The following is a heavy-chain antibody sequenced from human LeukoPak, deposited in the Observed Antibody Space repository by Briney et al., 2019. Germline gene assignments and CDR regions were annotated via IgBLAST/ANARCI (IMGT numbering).Heavy chain of an antibody. V-gene: IGHV2-5*01. CDR1: GGSISSYYW. Sequence: TLSITCSVSGGSISSYYWSWIREPPGKALEWLALIYWNDDKRYSPSLKSRLTITKDTSKNQVVLTMTNMDPVDTATYYCAHLYSSSWYRLYNWFDPWGQGTLVTVSS. J-gene: IGHJ5*02. CDR2: IYWNDDK. D-gene: IGHD6-13*01. CDR3: AHLYSSSWYRLYNWFDP.